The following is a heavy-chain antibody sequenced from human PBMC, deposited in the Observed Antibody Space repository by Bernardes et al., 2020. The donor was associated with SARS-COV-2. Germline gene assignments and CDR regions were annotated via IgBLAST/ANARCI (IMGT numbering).Heavy chain of an antibody. D-gene: IGHD4-17*01. Sequence: GGSLRLSCAASGFTFSSYWMSWVRQAPGKGLEWMANIKQDGSETYYMDSVKGRFTISRDNARNLVYLQMNSLRAEDTAVYYCVRERIVRDYTSGWFDPWGQGTLVTVSS. V-gene: IGHV3-7*01. CDR3: VRERIVRDYTSGWFDP. J-gene: IGHJ5*02. CDR1: GFTFSSYW. CDR2: IKQDGSET.